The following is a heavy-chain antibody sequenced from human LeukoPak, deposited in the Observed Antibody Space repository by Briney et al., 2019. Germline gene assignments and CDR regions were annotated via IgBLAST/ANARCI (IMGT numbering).Heavy chain of an antibody. CDR3: ARQEDCSSTSCYPKAFDV. CDR1: GGSISSYY. Sequence: PSETLSLTCTVSGGSISSYYWSWIRQPPGKGLEWIGSMYYSGSTYYNPSLKSRVTISVDTSKNQFSLKLSSVTAADTAVYYCARQEDCSSTSCYPKAFDVWGQGTMVIVSS. D-gene: IGHD2-2*01. J-gene: IGHJ3*01. V-gene: IGHV4-59*05. CDR2: MYYSGST.